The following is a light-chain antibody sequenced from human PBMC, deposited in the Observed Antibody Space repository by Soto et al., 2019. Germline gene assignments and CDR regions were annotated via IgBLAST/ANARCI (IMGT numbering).Light chain of an antibody. CDR1: SSDFGGYNF. V-gene: IGLV2-14*01. J-gene: IGLJ1*01. Sequence: LTQPASVSGSPGQSITLPCTGTSSDFGGYNFVSWYQQNPGKAPKLMIYDVSNRPSGVSNRFSGSKSGNTASLTISGLQAEDEADYYCSSYTASSTPWVFGTGTKVTVL. CDR3: SSYTASSTPWV. CDR2: DVS.